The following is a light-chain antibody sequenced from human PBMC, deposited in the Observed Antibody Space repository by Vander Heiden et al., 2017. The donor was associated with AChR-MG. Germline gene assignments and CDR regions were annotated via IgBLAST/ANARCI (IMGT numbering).Light chain of an antibody. CDR3: QQRDNWHHT. J-gene: IGKJ2*01. Sequence: FVLTQSPATLSLSPGERATISCRASQGVSNFLAWYQQKPGQAPRLLIYDASNMATGIPARFSGSGSGTDFTLTISSLELEDFAVYYCQQRDNWHHTFGQGTKLEIK. V-gene: IGKV3-11*01. CDR2: DAS. CDR1: QGVSNF.